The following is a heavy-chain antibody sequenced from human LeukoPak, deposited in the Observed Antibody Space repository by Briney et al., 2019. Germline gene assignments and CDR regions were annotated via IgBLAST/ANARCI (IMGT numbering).Heavy chain of an antibody. J-gene: IGHJ4*02. Sequence: GGSLRLSCAASGFIFSSYAMNWVRQAPGKGLGWVSGISDSGGSTYYADSVKGRFTISRDNAKNSLYLQLSSLRAEDTAVYYCARDHDFAFDNWGQGTLVTVSS. CDR1: GFIFSSYA. V-gene: IGHV3-23*01. CDR3: ARDHDFAFDN. D-gene: IGHD2-21*02. CDR2: ISDSGGST.